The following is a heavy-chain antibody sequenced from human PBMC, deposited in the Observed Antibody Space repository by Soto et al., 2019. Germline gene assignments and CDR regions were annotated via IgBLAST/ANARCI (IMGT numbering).Heavy chain of an antibody. Sequence: QLQMQESGSGLVKPSQTLSLTCAVSGGSISSGGYSWNWIRQPPGKGLEWIGYIYHSGRTYYNPSLKSRVTISVDRSKNQFSLKLSSVTAADTAVYYCASSHAGAHITAAVHWGQGTLVTVSS. CDR1: GGSISSGGYS. J-gene: IGHJ4*02. D-gene: IGHD6-13*01. CDR2: IYHSGRT. V-gene: IGHV4-30-2*01. CDR3: ASSHAGAHITAAVH.